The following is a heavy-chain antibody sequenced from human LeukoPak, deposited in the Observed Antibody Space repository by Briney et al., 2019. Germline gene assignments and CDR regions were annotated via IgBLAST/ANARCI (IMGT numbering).Heavy chain of an antibody. CDR3: ARVKISSSSVFAFDI. CDR2: ISSSSSYI. Sequence: GGSLRLSCAASGFTFSSYAMNWVRQAPGKGLEWVSSISSSSSYIYYADSVKGRFTISRDNAKNSLYLQMNSLRAEDTAVYYCARVKISSSSVFAFDIWGQGTMVTVSS. J-gene: IGHJ3*02. CDR1: GFTFSSYA. V-gene: IGHV3-21*01. D-gene: IGHD6-6*01.